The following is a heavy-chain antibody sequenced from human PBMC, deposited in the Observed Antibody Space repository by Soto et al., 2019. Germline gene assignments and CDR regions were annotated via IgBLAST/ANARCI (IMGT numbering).Heavy chain of an antibody. J-gene: IGHJ4*02. CDR3: ARRLGYCSGGSCDNYFDY. V-gene: IGHV5-51*03. D-gene: IGHD2-15*01. CDR2: IYPGDSDT. Sequence: EVQLVQSGAEVKKPGESLKISCKGSGYSFTSYWIGWVRQMPGKGLEWMGIIYPGDSDTRYSPSFQGQVTISADKSISTAYLQWSSLKASDTAMYYCARRLGYCSGGSCDNYFDYWGQGTLVTVSS. CDR1: GYSFTSYW.